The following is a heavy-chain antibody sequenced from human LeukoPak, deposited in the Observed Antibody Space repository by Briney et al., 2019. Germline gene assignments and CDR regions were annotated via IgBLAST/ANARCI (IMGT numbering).Heavy chain of an antibody. D-gene: IGHD6-13*01. CDR2: ISGSGGST. V-gene: IGHV3-23*01. Sequence: RAGGSLRLSCAASGFTFSSYAMSWVRQAPGKGLEWVSAISGSGGSTYYADSVKGRFTISRDNSKNTLYLQMNSLRAEDTAVYYCAKDPAPSGTSEYFHHWGQGTLVTVSS. CDR3: AKDPAPSGTSEYFHH. J-gene: IGHJ1*01. CDR1: GFTFSSYA.